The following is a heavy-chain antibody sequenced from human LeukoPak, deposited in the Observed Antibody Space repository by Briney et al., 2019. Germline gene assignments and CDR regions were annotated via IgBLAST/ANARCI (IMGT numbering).Heavy chain of an antibody. V-gene: IGHV4-34*01. Sequence: SETLSLTCAAHGGSFSGYYWTWIRQPPGKGLEWIGEINQSGSKNYNPSLKSRVTMSVDTSKRQFSLKLISVTAADTAVYYCVSGGVGDRLAYWGQGTPVTVSS. CDR1: GGSFSGYY. CDR3: VSGGVGDRLAY. J-gene: IGHJ4*02. CDR2: INQSGSK. D-gene: IGHD3-10*01.